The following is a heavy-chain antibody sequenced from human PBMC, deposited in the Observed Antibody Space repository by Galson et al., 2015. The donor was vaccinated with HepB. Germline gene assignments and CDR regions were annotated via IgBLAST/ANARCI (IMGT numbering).Heavy chain of an antibody. D-gene: IGHD2-21*02. J-gene: IGHJ1*01. CDR1: GYSFTSYW. Sequence: QSGAEVKKPGESLRISCKGSGYSFTSYWISWVRQMPGKGLEWMGRIDPSDSYTNYSPSFQGHVTISADKSISTAYLQWSSLKASDTAMYYCARHESVNSCGGDCYAEYFQHWGQGTLVTVSS. CDR2: IDPSDSYT. V-gene: IGHV5-10-1*01. CDR3: ARHESVNSCGGDCYAEYFQH.